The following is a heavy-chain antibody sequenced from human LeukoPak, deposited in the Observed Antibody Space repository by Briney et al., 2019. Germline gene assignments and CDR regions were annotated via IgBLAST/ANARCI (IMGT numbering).Heavy chain of an antibody. CDR2: VKGDGRTT. J-gene: IGHJ4*03. D-gene: IGHD5-18*01. CDR3: ATGHSYGYDD. V-gene: IGHV3-74*01. Sequence: GGSLRLSCAASGLTFSDFWMHWVRQPPGKGLVWVALVKGDGRTTIYADSVKGRFTISRDNAKNTLYLQMNSLSADDSGVYYCATGHSYGYDDWGQGVLVTVSS. CDR1: GLTFSDFW.